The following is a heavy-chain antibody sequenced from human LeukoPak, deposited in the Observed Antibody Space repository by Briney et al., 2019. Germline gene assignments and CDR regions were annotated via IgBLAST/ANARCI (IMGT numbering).Heavy chain of an antibody. CDR1: GFTFSSYW. J-gene: IGHJ2*01. V-gene: IGHV3-74*01. D-gene: IGHD2-15*01. CDR2: ITSDGSAT. Sequence: PGGSLRLSCAVSGFTFSSYWMHWVRQGPGKGLAWVSRITSDGSATDHADSVKGRFIISRDNAKNTLYLHMDSLSPEDTAVYYCARDAAPGYFDVWGRGTLVTVSS. CDR3: ARDAAPGYFDV.